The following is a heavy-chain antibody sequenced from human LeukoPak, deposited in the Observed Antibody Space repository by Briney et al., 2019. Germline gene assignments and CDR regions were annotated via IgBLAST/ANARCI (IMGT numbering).Heavy chain of an antibody. CDR2: INPNSGGT. Sequence: ASVKVSCKASGYTFTGYYMHWVRQAPGQGLEWMGWINPNSGGTNYAQKFQGRDTMTRDTSISTAYMELSRLRSDDTAVYYCARFWGYDFGDLYFDYWGQGTLVTVSS. D-gene: IGHD3-10*01. CDR1: GYTFTGYY. V-gene: IGHV1-2*02. CDR3: ARFWGYDFGDLYFDY. J-gene: IGHJ4*02.